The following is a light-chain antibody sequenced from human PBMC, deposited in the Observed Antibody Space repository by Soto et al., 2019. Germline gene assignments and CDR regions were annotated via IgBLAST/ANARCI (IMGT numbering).Light chain of an antibody. V-gene: IGKV3-15*01. CDR1: QSVYSS. CDR3: QQYNNWPTWT. Sequence: ETVMTQSPATLSVSPGERATLSCRASQSVYSSLAWYQQKHGQAPRLLIYGASTRATGIPARFSGSGSGTDVTLTISRLQSEDFAVYYGQQYNNWPTWTFGQGTKVEIK. CDR2: GAS. J-gene: IGKJ1*01.